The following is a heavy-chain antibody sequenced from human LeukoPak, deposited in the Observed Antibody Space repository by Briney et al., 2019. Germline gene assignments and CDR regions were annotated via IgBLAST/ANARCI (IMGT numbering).Heavy chain of an antibody. D-gene: IGHD2-8*02. J-gene: IGHJ6*03. CDR3: SGVKMRGTASDYYYYYMDV. CDR1: GFTFSSYT. CDR2: ITSNGGYT. Sequence: PGGSLRLSCAASGFTFSSYTMHWVRQAPGKRLQSVSAITSNGGYTHYADSVKGRFTISRDNSRNALFLQMVGLRMEDMAVDYGSGVKMRGTASDYYYYYMDVWGKGTTVTVSS. V-gene: IGHV3-64*02.